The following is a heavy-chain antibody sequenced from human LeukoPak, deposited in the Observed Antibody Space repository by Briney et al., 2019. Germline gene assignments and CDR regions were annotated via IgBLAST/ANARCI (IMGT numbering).Heavy chain of an antibody. Sequence: GGSLRLSCAASGFTFSSYAMSWVRQAPGKGLEWVSAISGSGGSTYYADSVKGRFTISRDNSKNTPYLQMNSLRAEDTAVYYCAKDHGRDYYGSGRYDYWGQGTLVTVSS. CDR2: ISGSGGST. CDR1: GFTFSSYA. D-gene: IGHD3-10*01. V-gene: IGHV3-23*01. CDR3: AKDHGRDYYGSGRYDY. J-gene: IGHJ4*02.